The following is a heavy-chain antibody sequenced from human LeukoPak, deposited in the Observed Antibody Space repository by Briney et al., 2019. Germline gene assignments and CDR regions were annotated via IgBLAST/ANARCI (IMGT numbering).Heavy chain of an antibody. CDR2: ISWNSGSI. CDR1: GFTFDDYA. J-gene: IGHJ5*02. V-gene: IGHV3-9*01. Sequence: GRSLRLSCAASGFTFDDYAMHWVRQAPGKGLKWVSGISWNSGSIGYADSVKGRFTISRDNAKNSLYLQMNSLRAEDTALYYCAKDPTPLGSWSFFRFDPWGQGTLVTVSS. CDR3: AKDPTPLGSWSFFRFDP. D-gene: IGHD6-13*01.